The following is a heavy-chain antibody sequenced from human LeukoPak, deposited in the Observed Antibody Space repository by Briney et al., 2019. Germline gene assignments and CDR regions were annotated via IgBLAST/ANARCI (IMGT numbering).Heavy chain of an antibody. CDR1: GFTVSSNY. V-gene: IGHV3-53*01. J-gene: IGHJ5*02. CDR2: IYSGGST. Sequence: GGSLRLSCAASGFTVSSNYMSWVRQAPGKGLEWVSVIYSGGSTYYADSVKGRFTISRDNSKNTLYLQMNSLRAEDTAVYYCARDNSVGDVAWWFDPWGQGTLVTVSS. D-gene: IGHD1-26*01. CDR3: ARDNSVGDVAWWFDP.